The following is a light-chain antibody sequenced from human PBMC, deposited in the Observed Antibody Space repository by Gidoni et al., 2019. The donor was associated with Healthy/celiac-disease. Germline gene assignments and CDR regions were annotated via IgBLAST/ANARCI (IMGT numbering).Light chain of an antibody. CDR3: QKYNSALLT. Sequence: DIQMTQSPSSLSASVGDRVTITCRASQGISNYLAWYQQKPGKVPKLLIYAASTLQSGVPSRFSGRGPGTDFTLTISSLQPEDVATYYCQKYNSALLTFXGXTKVEIK. J-gene: IGKJ4*01. CDR1: QGISNY. CDR2: AAS. V-gene: IGKV1-27*01.